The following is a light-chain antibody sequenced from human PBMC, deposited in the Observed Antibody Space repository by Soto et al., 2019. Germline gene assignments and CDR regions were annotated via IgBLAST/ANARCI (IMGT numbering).Light chain of an antibody. V-gene: IGLV1-40*01. J-gene: IGLJ2*01. Sequence: QSVLTQPPSVSGAPGQRVTISCTGSSSNIGAGYDVHWYQQLPGTAPKLLIYGNSNRPSGVPDRFSGSKSGTSASLAITGLQAEAEADYYCQSYDSSLSGPYVVFGGGTKLTVL. CDR3: QSYDSSLSGPYVV. CDR2: GNS. CDR1: SSNIGAGYD.